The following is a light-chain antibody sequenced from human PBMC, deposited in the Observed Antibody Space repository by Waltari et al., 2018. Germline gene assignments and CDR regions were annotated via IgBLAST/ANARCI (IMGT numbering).Light chain of an antibody. CDR1: QDISNQ. V-gene: IGKV1D-12*01. CDR2: DAS. Sequence: DIQMTQSPSSVSASVGDTVTITCRASQDISNQLTWYQQKPGKAPKFLIYDASTWESGVPSRFSGSGSGTDFTLTVRSLQPEDFATYYCQETNTFPITFGQGTRLEIK. J-gene: IGKJ5*01. CDR3: QETNTFPIT.